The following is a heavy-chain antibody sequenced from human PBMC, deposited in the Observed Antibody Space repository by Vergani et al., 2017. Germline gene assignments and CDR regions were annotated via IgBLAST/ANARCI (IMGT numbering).Heavy chain of an antibody. CDR3: AKDDGDYLIPNFDY. CDR2: ISGSGGST. CDR1: GFTFSSYA. Sequence: EVQLLESGGGLVQPGGSLRLSCAASGFTFSSYAMRWVRQAPGKGLEWVSAISGSGGSTDYADSVKGRFTISRDTSKNTLYLQMNSLRAEDTAVYYCAKDDGDYLIPNFDYWGQGTLVTVSS. J-gene: IGHJ4*02. V-gene: IGHV3-23*01. D-gene: IGHD4-17*01.